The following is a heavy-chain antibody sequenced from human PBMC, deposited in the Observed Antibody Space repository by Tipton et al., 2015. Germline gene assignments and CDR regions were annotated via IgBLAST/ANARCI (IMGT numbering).Heavy chain of an antibody. CDR2: IYPGDSDT. Sequence: QSGAEVKKPGESLKISCKGSGYRFSTFWIAWVRHMPGKGLEWMGIIYPGDSDTRYSPSFQGQVTISADKSISTAYLQWSSLKASDTAMYYCARDRGGFMVRGVSWFDPWGQGTLVTVSS. J-gene: IGHJ5*02. CDR3: ARDRGGFMVRGVSWFDP. D-gene: IGHD3-10*01. V-gene: IGHV5-51*01. CDR1: GYRFSTFW.